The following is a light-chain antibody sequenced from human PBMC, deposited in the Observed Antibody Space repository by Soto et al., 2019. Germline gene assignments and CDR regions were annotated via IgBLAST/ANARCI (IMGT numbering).Light chain of an antibody. V-gene: IGLV2-14*01. CDR3: SSYTSSNTLV. J-gene: IGLJ3*02. CDR2: EVS. Sequence: QSALTQPASVSGSPGQSITISCTGTSSDVGGYKYVSWYQQHPGKAPKLMIYEVSYRPSGVSNRFSASKSGNMASLTISGLQAEDEADYYCSSYTSSNTLVFGGGTKLTVL. CDR1: SSDVGGYKY.